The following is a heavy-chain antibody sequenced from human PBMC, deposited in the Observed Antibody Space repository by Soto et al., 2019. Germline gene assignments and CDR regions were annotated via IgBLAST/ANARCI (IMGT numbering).Heavy chain of an antibody. D-gene: IGHD6-6*01. Sequence: QVQLVQSGGEVKKPGASVEVSCRTSGYMFTTYGMSWVRQAPGQGLEGMAWISAYNGNKKYAQKFQGRVTMTTDTSTSTVSMELRNLTSDDTGTYFCARTGGGMAARPLEYWGQGTLVTVSS. CDR3: ARTGGGMAARPLEY. V-gene: IGHV1-18*04. CDR1: GYMFTTYG. CDR2: ISAYNGNK. J-gene: IGHJ4*02.